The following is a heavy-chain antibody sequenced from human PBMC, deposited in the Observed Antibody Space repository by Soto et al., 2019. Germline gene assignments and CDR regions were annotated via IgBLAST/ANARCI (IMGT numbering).Heavy chain of an antibody. CDR3: AAARITGTTVNWFDP. CDR2: IVVGSGNT. V-gene: IGHV1-58*01. CDR1: GFTFTSSS. J-gene: IGHJ5*02. Sequence: SVKVSCKASGFTFTSSSVQWVRQARGQRLEWIGWIVVGSGNTNYAQKFQERVTITRDMSTSTAYMELSSLRSEDTAVYYCAAARITGTTVNWFDPWGQGTLVTVS. D-gene: IGHD1-7*01.